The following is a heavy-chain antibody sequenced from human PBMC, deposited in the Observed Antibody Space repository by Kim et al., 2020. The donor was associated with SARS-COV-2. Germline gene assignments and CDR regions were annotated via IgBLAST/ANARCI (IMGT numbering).Heavy chain of an antibody. CDR1: GFTFSSYA. Sequence: GGSLRLSCAASGFTFSSYAMHWVRQAPGKGLEWVAVISYDGSNKYYADSVKGRFTISRDNSKNTLYLQMNSLRAEDTAVYYCARDRNTMVRGVIPNWFDPWGQGTLVTVSS. V-gene: IGHV3-30*04. CDR2: ISYDGSNK. D-gene: IGHD3-10*01. CDR3: ARDRNTMVRGVIPNWFDP. J-gene: IGHJ5*02.